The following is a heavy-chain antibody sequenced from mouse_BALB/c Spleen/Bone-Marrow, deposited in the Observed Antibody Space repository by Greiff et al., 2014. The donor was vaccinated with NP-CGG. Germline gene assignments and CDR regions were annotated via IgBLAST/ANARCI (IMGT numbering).Heavy chain of an antibody. Sequence: EVQLQQSGAELVKPGASVKLSCTASGFNIKDTYMNWVKQRPEQGLEWIGRIDPANGNTKYDPKFQGRATITADTSSNTAYLQLSNLTSEDTAVYYCAREYYCNYAWYFDVWGAGTTVTVSS. CDR2: IDPANGNT. V-gene: IGHV14-3*02. J-gene: IGHJ1*01. CDR3: AREYYCNYAWYFDV. D-gene: IGHD2-1*01. CDR1: GFNIKDTY.